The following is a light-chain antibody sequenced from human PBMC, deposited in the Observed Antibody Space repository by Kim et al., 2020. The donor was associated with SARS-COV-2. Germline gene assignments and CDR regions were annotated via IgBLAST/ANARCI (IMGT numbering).Light chain of an antibody. Sequence: TVTISSPPSPRSISSNYVLWFHHRPVSAPTTLLYDYNQSPSGVPARFSCSLYISSNSASLTISGLKTEDEATYYCQSYDSSNVVFGGWTHLTFL. CDR1: PRSISSNY. J-gene: IGLJ2*01. CDR2: DYN. CDR3: QSYDSSNVV. V-gene: IGLV6-57*03.